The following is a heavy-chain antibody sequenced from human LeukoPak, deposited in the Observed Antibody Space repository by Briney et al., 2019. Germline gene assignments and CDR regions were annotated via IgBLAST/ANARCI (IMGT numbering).Heavy chain of an antibody. CDR1: GYTFTGYY. D-gene: IGHD3-10*01. V-gene: IGHV1-2*02. CDR2: INPNSGGT. CDR3: ARFYYGNYYFDY. Sequence: ASVKVSCKASGYTFTGYYMRWVRQAPGQGLEWMGWINPNSGGTNYAQKFQGRVTMTRDTSISTAYMELSRLRSDDTAVYYCARFYYGNYYFDYWGRGTLVTVSS. J-gene: IGHJ4*02.